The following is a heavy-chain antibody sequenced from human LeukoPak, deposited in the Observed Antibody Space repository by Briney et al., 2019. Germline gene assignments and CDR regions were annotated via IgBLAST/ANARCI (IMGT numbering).Heavy chain of an antibody. CDR3: ARDRAPPTSWYFDV. V-gene: IGHV3-53*01. J-gene: IGHJ2*01. CDR2: IYSGGTT. Sequence: GGSLRLSCAASGFTFSSYAMHWVRQAPGKGLERVSVIYSGGTTYYADSVKGRFTISRDNSKNTLYLQMNSLRAEDTAVYYCARDRAPPTSWYFDVWGRGTLVTVSS. D-gene: IGHD3-10*01. CDR1: GFTFSSYA.